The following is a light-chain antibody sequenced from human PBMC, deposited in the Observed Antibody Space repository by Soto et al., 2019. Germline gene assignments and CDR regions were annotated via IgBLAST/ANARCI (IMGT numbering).Light chain of an antibody. Sequence: QSVLTQAPSASVCPGQSVTIPCTGTSSEVGAYDFVSWYQQHPGKAPKLMIYEINKRPSGVPDRFSGSKSGNTAPLTVSGLQAEDEADYYCSSFAGSNNFPYVFGTGTKVTVL. J-gene: IGLJ1*01. V-gene: IGLV2-8*01. CDR2: EIN. CDR1: SSEVGAYDF. CDR3: SSFAGSNNFPYV.